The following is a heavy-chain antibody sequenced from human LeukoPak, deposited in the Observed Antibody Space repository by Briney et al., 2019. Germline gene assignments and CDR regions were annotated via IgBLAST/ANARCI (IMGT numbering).Heavy chain of an antibody. Sequence: ASVKVSCKASGGTFSSYAISWVRQAPGQGLEWMGGIIPIFGTANYAQKFQGRVTITADESTSTAYMELSSLRSEDTAVYYCAIRSEMARGYYYYYYMDVWGKGTTVTVSS. CDR2: IIPIFGTA. D-gene: IGHD5-24*01. CDR3: AIRSEMARGYYYYYYMDV. CDR1: GGTFSSYA. J-gene: IGHJ6*03. V-gene: IGHV1-69*13.